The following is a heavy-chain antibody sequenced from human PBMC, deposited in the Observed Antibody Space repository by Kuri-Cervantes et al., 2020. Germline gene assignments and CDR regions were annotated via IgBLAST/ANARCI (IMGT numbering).Heavy chain of an antibody. D-gene: IGHD3-9*01. CDR1: GFSLSTSGVG. V-gene: IGHV2-5*02. J-gene: IGHJ5*02. Sequence: SGPTLVKPTQTLMLTCTFSGFSLSTSGVGVGWIRQPPGKALEWLALIYWDDDKRYSPSLKSRLTITKDTSKNQVVLTMTNMDPVDTATYYCAHSLSGILTGYSSNWFDPWGQGTLVTVSS. CDR2: IYWDDDK. CDR3: AHSLSGILTGYSSNWFDP.